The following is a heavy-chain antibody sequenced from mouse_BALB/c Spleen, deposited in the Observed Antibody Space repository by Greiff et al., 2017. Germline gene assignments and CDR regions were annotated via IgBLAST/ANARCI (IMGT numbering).Heavy chain of an antibody. CDR1: GFAFSSYD. CDR3: ARSGDYYGSSY. Sequence: EVKLVESGGGLVKPGGSLKLSCAASGFAFSSYDMSWVRQTPEKRLEWVAYISSGSSTIYYADTVKGRFTISRDNPKNTLFLQMTSLRSEDTAMYYCARSGDYYGSSYWGQGTLVTVSA. J-gene: IGHJ3*01. D-gene: IGHD1-1*01. CDR2: ISSGSSTI. V-gene: IGHV5-17*02.